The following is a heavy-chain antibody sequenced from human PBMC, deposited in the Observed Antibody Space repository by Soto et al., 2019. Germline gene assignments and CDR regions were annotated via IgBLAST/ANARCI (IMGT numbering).Heavy chain of an antibody. Sequence: KTSETLSLTCTVSGGSISSYYWSWIRQPPGKGLEWIGYIYYSGSTNYNPSLKSRVTISVDTSKNQFSLKLSSVTAADTAVYYCARGGIYDFWGYYYYGMDVWGQGTTVTVSS. CDR2: IYYSGST. V-gene: IGHV4-59*01. D-gene: IGHD3-3*01. CDR1: GGSISSYY. J-gene: IGHJ6*02. CDR3: ARGGIYDFWGYYYYGMDV.